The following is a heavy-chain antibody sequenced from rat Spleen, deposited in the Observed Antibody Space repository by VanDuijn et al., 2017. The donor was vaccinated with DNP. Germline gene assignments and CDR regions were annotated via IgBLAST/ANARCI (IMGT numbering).Heavy chain of an antibody. J-gene: IGHJ4*01. D-gene: IGHD1-3*01. CDR2: IWGDGST. CDR3: ASTLVNYGTYGYYAMDA. CDR1: GFSLTTYG. Sequence: QVQMKETGPGLVQTTQTLSVTCTVSGFSLTTYGVNWIRQAPGKGLEWMGIIWGDGSTNYNSALKSRLSISRDTSKSQVFLKMNSLQTEDTATYYCASTLVNYGTYGYYAMDAWGQGTSVTVSS. V-gene: IGHV2-77*01.